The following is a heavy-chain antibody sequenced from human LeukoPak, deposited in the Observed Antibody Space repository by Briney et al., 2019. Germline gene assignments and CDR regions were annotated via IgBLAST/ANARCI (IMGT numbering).Heavy chain of an antibody. D-gene: IGHD1-7*01. J-gene: IGHJ4*02. CDR1: GDSISSRSYY. CDR3: ARDRRGTTGVFDY. CDR2: ISYSGST. V-gene: IGHV4-31*03. Sequence: SETLSLTCTVSGDSISSRSYYWSWIRQLPGRGLECIGYISYSGSTYYNPSLKSRVTMSVDTSKNQFSLKLSSVTAADTAVYYCARDRRGTTGVFDYWGQGILVTVSS.